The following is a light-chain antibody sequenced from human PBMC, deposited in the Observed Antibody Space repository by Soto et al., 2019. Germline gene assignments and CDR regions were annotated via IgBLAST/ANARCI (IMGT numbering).Light chain of an antibody. CDR3: KQYNNWLIT. J-gene: IGKJ5*01. CDR1: QSVSSN. Sequence: EIVMTQSPATLSVSPGERATLSCRASQSVSSNLAWYQQKPGQAPRLLIYGASTRATGIPARFSGSGSGTEFTLTISSLQSEDFAVYYCKQYNNWLITFAQGTRLEIK. V-gene: IGKV3-15*01. CDR2: GAS.